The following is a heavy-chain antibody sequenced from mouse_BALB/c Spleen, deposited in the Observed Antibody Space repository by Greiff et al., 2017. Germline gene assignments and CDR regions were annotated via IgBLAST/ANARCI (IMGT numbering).Heavy chain of an antibody. J-gene: IGHJ2*01. Sequence: VQLQQSGAELAKPGASVKMSCKASGYTFTSYWMHWVKQRPGQGLEWIGYINPSTGYTEYNQKFKDKATLTADKSSSTAYMQLSSLTSEDSAVYYCARNSNWEYYFDYWGQGTTLTVSS. D-gene: IGHD4-1*01. CDR1: GYTFTSYW. CDR2: INPSTGYT. CDR3: ARNSNWEYYFDY. V-gene: IGHV1-7*01.